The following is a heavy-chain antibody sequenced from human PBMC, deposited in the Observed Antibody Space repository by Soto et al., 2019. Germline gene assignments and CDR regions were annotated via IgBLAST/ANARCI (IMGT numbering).Heavy chain of an antibody. CDR3: ALTPPYDILTGYLAWFDP. D-gene: IGHD3-9*01. V-gene: IGHV2-5*02. Sequence: QITLKESGPTLVKPTQTLTLTCTFSGFSLSTSGVGVGWIRQPPGKALEWLALIYWDDDKRYSPSLKSRLTITKDXXKXQXXLTRTNMDPVDTATYYCALTPPYDILTGYLAWFDPWGQGTLVTVSS. J-gene: IGHJ5*02. CDR2: IYWDDDK. CDR1: GFSLSTSGVG.